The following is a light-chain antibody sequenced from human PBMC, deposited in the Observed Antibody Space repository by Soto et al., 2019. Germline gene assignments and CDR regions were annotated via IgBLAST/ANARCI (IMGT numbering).Light chain of an antibody. CDR1: QSISSY. Sequence: IQMTQSPSSLSASVGDRVTITCRASQSISSYLNWYQQKPGKAPKSLIYAASTLQTGVPSRFSGSGSGTEFTLTISSLQPEDSATYYCRQHNSLPITFGQGTRLEIK. CDR2: AAS. CDR3: RQHNSLPIT. J-gene: IGKJ5*01. V-gene: IGKV1-17*01.